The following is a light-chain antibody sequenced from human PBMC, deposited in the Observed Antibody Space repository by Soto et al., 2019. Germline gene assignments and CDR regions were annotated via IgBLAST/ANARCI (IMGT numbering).Light chain of an antibody. CDR3: QQYTNWPPV. CDR2: GAS. CDR1: QSVSSN. Sequence: EIVMTQSPATLSVSPGERATLSCRASQSVSSNLAWYQQKPGQAPRLLIYGASTRATGIPARFSGSRSGTEFTLTISSLQSEDFAVYYYQQYTNWPPVFGPGTKVDIK. V-gene: IGKV3-15*01. J-gene: IGKJ3*01.